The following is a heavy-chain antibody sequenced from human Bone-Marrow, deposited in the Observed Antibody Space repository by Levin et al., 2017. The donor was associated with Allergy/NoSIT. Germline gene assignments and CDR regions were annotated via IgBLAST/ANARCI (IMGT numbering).Heavy chain of an antibody. CDR1: GFTLSEYW. D-gene: IGHD2/OR15-2a*01. V-gene: IGHV3-74*01. J-gene: IGHJ2*01. CDR2: INSDGSII. Sequence: SCAASGFTLSEYWMHWVRQDSEKGLVWVSRINSDGSIINYADSVKGRFPISRDNAKNTVYLQMDSLRVEDTAVYYCARLPRDASTSIEHWGRGTLVTVSS. CDR3: ARLPRDASTSIEH.